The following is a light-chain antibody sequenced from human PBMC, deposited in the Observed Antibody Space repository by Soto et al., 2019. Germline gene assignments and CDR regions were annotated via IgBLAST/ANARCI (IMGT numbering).Light chain of an antibody. V-gene: IGKV3-20*01. Sequence: EIVLTQSPGTLSLSPGERATLSCRASQSVDSRYSAWYQQKAGQAPRLLIYGASNRATGIPDRFSGSASGTAFTITISRLEPEDFAVYYCQQYGRSLFFGQGTKLEIK. CDR1: QSVDSRY. CDR2: GAS. J-gene: IGKJ2*01. CDR3: QQYGRSLF.